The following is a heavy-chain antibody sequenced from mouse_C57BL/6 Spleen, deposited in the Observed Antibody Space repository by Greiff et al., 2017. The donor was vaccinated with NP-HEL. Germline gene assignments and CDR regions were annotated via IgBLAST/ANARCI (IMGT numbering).Heavy chain of an antibody. Sequence: VQLQQPGAELVKPGASVKLSCKASGYTFTSYWMQWVKQRPGQGLEWIGEIDPSGSYTNYNQKFKGKATLTVDTSSSTAYMQLSSLTSEDSAVYYCARRVTTVVFDYWGQGTTLTVSA. J-gene: IGHJ2*01. V-gene: IGHV1-50*01. CDR1: GYTFTSYW. CDR3: ARRVTTVVFDY. CDR2: IDPSGSYT. D-gene: IGHD1-1*01.